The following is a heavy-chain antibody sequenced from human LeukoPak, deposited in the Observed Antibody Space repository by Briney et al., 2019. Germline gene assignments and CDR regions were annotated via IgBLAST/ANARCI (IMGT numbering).Heavy chain of an antibody. CDR1: GFTFSNYW. D-gene: IGHD5-24*01. Sequence: PGGSLRLSCAASGFTFSNYWMHWVRQAPGKGLLCVSSINVGGSLTSYADSVKGRFTISRDNAKNTVYLQMSSLRVEDTAVYYGVRLESEWGQGTLVTVS. J-gene: IGHJ4*02. CDR3: VRLESE. V-gene: IGHV3-74*01. CDR2: INVGGSLT.